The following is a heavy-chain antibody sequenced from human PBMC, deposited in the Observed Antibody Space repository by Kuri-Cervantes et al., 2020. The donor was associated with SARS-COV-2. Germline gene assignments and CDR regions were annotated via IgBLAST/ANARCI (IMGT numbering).Heavy chain of an antibody. CDR3: ARISRTYAFDI. V-gene: IGHV4-39*07. CDR2: IYYSGST. CDR1: GGSISSSSYY. Sequence: SETLSLTCTVPGGSISSSSYYWGWIRQPPGKGLEWIGSIYYSGSTYYNPSLKSRVTMSVDTSKNQFSLKLSSVTAADTAVYYCARISRTYAFDIWGQGTKVTVSS. D-gene: IGHD1-14*01. J-gene: IGHJ3*02.